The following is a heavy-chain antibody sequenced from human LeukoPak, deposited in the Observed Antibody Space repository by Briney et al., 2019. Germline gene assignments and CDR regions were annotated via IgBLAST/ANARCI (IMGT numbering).Heavy chain of an antibody. Sequence: GGSLRLSCAASGFTFSNYLMSWVRQAPGKGLEWVSGISSSGGTTYDVDSVKGRFTISRDNSKNTLFLQMNSLRGEDTAIYYCAKGGYFDYWGQGTLVTVSS. J-gene: IGHJ4*02. V-gene: IGHV3-23*01. CDR2: ISSSGGTT. CDR1: GFTFSNYL. CDR3: AKGGYFDY. D-gene: IGHD2-15*01.